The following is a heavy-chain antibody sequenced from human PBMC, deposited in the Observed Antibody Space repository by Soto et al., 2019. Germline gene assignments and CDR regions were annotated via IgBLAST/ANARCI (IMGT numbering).Heavy chain of an antibody. Sequence: ASVKVSCKASGYTFTSYAMHWVRQAPGQRLEWMGWINAGNGNTKYSQKFQGRVTITRDTSASTAYMELSSLRSGDTAVYYCARGPNPYYFDYWGQGTLVTVSS. CDR3: ARGPNPYYFDY. CDR1: GYTFTSYA. J-gene: IGHJ4*02. CDR2: INAGNGNT. V-gene: IGHV1-3*01.